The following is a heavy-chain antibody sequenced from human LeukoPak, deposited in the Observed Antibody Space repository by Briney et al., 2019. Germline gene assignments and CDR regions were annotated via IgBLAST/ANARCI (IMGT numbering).Heavy chain of an antibody. Sequence: GASVKVSCKASGYTFTGYYMHWVRQAPGQGLEWMGWINPNSGGTNYAQKFQGRVTMTRDTSISTAYMELSRLRSDDTAAYYCARETTKGPITMVRGVITYYFDYWGQGTLVTVSS. CDR2: INPNSGGT. D-gene: IGHD3-10*01. J-gene: IGHJ4*02. CDR1: GYTFTGYY. V-gene: IGHV1-2*02. CDR3: ARETTKGPITMVRGVITYYFDY.